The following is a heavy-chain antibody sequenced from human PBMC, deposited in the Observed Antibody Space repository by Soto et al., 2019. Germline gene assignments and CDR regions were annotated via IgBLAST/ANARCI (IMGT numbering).Heavy chain of an antibody. CDR1: GYTFSDYF. J-gene: IGHJ6*02. Sequence: QVQLVQSGAEVKRSGASVKVSCKASGYTFSDYFIQWLRQAPGQGLEWVAWINPKTAATNYAKKFQGWATVTRDTSFSTAYLELTRLRPDDTGIYYCARIKWGLGHYSGMDVWGQGTAVTVSS. D-gene: IGHD4-4*01. CDR3: ARIKWGLGHYSGMDV. V-gene: IGHV1-2*04. CDR2: INPKTAAT.